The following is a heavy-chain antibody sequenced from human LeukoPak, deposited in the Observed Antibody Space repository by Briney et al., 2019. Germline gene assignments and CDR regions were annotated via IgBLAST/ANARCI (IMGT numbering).Heavy chain of an antibody. V-gene: IGHV3-15*01. D-gene: IGHD3-22*01. Sequence: GGSLRLSCAVSGFPLCNAWMSGVRQAPGKGREWVGRIKSKTDGGTTNYPAPVKGRFTISRDESKNTLYLQINSLKTEDTDVYYCTTDPAYYYDSSGYYFPLDYWGQGTLVTVSS. CDR3: TTDPAYYYDSSGYYFPLDY. J-gene: IGHJ4*02. CDR1: GFPLCNAW. CDR2: IKSKTDGGTT.